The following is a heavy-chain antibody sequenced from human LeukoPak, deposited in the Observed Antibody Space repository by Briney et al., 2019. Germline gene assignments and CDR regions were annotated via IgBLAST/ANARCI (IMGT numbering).Heavy chain of an antibody. CDR2: IYTSGST. V-gene: IGHV4-4*07. Sequence: KPSETLSLTCTVSGGPISSHQWSWIRQPAGKGLEWIGRIYTSGSTNYNPSLKSRVTISVDTSKNQFSLKLSSVTAADTAVYYCARHFNYYDSSGYRKYYFDYWGQGTLVTVSS. J-gene: IGHJ4*02. D-gene: IGHD3-22*01. CDR1: GGPISSHQ. CDR3: ARHFNYYDSSGYRKYYFDY.